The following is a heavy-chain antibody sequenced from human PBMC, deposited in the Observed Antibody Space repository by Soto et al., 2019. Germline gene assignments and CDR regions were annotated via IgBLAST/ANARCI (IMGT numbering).Heavy chain of an antibody. CDR1: GFTVSSNY. V-gene: IGHV3-53*01. Sequence: HPGGSLRLSCAASGFTVSSNYMSWVRQAPGKGLEWVSVLYDDGRTFYADSVKGRFTISRDNSKNTLYLQMNSLRAEDTAVYYCARVGYGDYQSYFDYWGQGTLVTVSS. J-gene: IGHJ4*02. CDR3: ARVGYGDYQSYFDY. D-gene: IGHD4-17*01. CDR2: LYDDGRT.